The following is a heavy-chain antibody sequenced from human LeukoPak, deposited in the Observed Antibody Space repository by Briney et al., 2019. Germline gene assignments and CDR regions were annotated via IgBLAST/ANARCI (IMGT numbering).Heavy chain of an antibody. CDR1: GYTFTSYD. V-gene: IGHV1-8*01. D-gene: IGHD3-10*01. CDR2: MNPNRGNT. J-gene: IGHJ5*02. Sequence: ASVKVSCKASGYTFTSYDINWVRQATGQGLELMGWMNPNRGNTGYAQKFQGRVTMTRNTSISTAYMELSSLRSEDTAVYYCARGLKVRGNNCFDPWGQGTLVTVSS. CDR3: ARGLKVRGNNCFDP.